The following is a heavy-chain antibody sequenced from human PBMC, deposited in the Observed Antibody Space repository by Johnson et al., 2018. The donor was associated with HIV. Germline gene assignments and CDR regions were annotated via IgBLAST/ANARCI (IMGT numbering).Heavy chain of an antibody. V-gene: IGHV3-30*14. Sequence: QVQLVESGGGVVQHGRSLRLSCAASGFTFSSYAMHWVRLAPGKGLEWVAVILYDGSDKYYADSVKGRFTISRDKSKNTLYLQMNSLRAADTAGYYCAREYSKYYYDSSGSQSPIPGTDAFDIWGQGTMVTVSS. J-gene: IGHJ3*02. D-gene: IGHD3-22*01. CDR1: GFTFSSYA. CDR2: ILYDGSDK. CDR3: AREYSKYYYDSSGSQSPIPGTDAFDI.